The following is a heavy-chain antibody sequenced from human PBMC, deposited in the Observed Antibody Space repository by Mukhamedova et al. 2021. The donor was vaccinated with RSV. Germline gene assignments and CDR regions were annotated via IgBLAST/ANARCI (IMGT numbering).Heavy chain of an antibody. CDR3: ARRRANYMDV. Sequence: RQSPGKGLEWIGYVYDSGSTNYNPSLRSRVTISVDTSKNQFSLKLRSVTAADTAGYYCARRRANYMDVWGKGTTVTVSS. V-gene: IGHV4-59*08. CDR2: VYDSGST. J-gene: IGHJ6*03.